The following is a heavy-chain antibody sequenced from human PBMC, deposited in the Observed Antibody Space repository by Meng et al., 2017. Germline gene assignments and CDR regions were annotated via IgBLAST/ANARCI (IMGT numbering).Heavy chain of an antibody. CDR3: ANKKDGSSYGYGAPDVSGDGY. V-gene: IGHV3-23*01. Sequence: GGSLRLSCAASGFTFSSYAMSWVRQAPGKGLEWVAAISGSGGSTYYADSVKGRFTISRDNSKNTLYLQMNSLRAEDTAVYYCANKKDGSSYGYGAPDVSGDGYWGQGTLVTVSS. D-gene: IGHD5-18*01. CDR2: ISGSGGST. J-gene: IGHJ4*02. CDR1: GFTFSSYA.